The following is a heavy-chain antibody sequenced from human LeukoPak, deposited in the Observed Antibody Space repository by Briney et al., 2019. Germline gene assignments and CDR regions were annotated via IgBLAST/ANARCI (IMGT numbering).Heavy chain of an antibody. CDR1: GFTFDDYG. D-gene: IGHD6-13*01. V-gene: IGHV3-20*04. J-gene: IGHJ4*02. Sequence: GGSLRLSCAASGFTFDDYGMSWVRQAPGKGLEWVSGINWNGGSTGYVDSVKGRFTISRDNSKNTLSLQMNSLRAEDTAVYYCAKGGGIAAPGGDFDYWGQGTLVTVSS. CDR2: INWNGGST. CDR3: AKGGGIAAPGGDFDY.